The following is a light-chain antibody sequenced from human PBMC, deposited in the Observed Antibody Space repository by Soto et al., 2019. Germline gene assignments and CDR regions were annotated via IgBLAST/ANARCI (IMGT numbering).Light chain of an antibody. CDR3: QQRSDWPST. CDR2: DAS. J-gene: IGKJ4*01. CDR1: QSVSSY. Sequence: EIVLTQSPATLSLSPGERATLSCRASQSVSSYLAWYQQKPGQAPRLLIYDASNRATGIQARFSGSGSGTDFTLTISSLEPDDFAVYYCQQRSDWPSTFGGGTKVQIK. V-gene: IGKV3-11*01.